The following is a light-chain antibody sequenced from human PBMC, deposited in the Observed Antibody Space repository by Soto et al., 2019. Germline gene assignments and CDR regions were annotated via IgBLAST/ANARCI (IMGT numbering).Light chain of an antibody. CDR2: GAS. CDR1: QSVSSN. J-gene: IGKJ1*01. Sequence: EIVLTQSPATLSLSPGKRATLSCRASQSVSSNLAWYQQKPGQAPRLLIYGASTRATGIPARFSGSGSGTEFTLTISSLQSEDFAVYYCQQYNNWTWTFGQGTKVDIK. V-gene: IGKV3-15*01. CDR3: QQYNNWTWT.